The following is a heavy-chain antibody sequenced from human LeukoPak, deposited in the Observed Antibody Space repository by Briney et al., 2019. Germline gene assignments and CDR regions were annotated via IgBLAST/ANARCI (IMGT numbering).Heavy chain of an antibody. J-gene: IGHJ4*02. CDR1: GFTFSSFD. V-gene: IGHV3-21*01. CDR3: ARVALTPSFAY. Sequence: GGSLRLSCAASGFTFSSFDMHWVRQPTGQGLEWVSTISSSSSYIYYADSVKGRFTISRDNAKNSLYLQMNSLRAADPAVYYCARVALTPSFAYWGQPTLATASS. CDR2: ISSSSSYI.